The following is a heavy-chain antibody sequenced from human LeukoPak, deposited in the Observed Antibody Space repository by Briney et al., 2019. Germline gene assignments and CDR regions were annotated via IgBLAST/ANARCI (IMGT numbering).Heavy chain of an antibody. Sequence: HPGGSPRLSCAASGFTFRTYSINWGRQAARKRLEWVSYISGTGNTIYYADSVKGRFTIPRDNAKNSLYLQMNSLRAEDTAVYYCARVTVGATADYLDYWGQGTLVTVSS. V-gene: IGHV3-48*01. CDR2: ISGTGNTI. D-gene: IGHD1-26*01. CDR1: GFTFRTYS. CDR3: ARVTVGATADYLDY. J-gene: IGHJ4*02.